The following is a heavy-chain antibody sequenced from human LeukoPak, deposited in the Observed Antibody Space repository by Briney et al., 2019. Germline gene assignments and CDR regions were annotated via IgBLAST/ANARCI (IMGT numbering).Heavy chain of an antibody. D-gene: IGHD2-21*01. CDR3: AKAPVTSCRGAYCYPFDS. Sequence: GGSLRLSCAASGFTLSTYAMSWVRQTPGKGLEWVAATSSSDAGTYHADSVRGRFTISRDNSKNTLYLQMNSLRAEDAAVYFCAKAPVTSCRGAYCYPFDSWGQGTLVSVSS. CDR1: GFTLSTYA. J-gene: IGHJ4*02. V-gene: IGHV3-23*01. CDR2: TSSSDAGT.